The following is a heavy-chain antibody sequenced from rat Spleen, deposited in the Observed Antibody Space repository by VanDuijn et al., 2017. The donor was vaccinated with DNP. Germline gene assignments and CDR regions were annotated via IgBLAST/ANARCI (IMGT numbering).Heavy chain of an antibody. V-gene: IGHV5-20*01. CDR3: AKASYGTHYAMDA. CDR2: ISYDGGST. D-gene: IGHD1-11*01. Sequence: EVQLVESGGGLVQPGRSMKLSCTVSGFTFSDYGMAWVLQAPTKGLEWVASISYDGGSTYYRDSVKGRFTVSRDNAKSTLYLQMESLRSEDTATYYCAKASYGTHYAMDAWGQGTSVTVSS. CDR1: GFTFSDYG. J-gene: IGHJ4*01.